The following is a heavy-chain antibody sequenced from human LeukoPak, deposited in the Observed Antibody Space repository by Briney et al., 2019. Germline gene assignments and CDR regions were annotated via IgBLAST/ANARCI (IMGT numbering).Heavy chain of an antibody. Sequence: SETLSLTCTVSGGSISSYYWSWIRRPPGKGLEWIGYIYYSGSTNYNPSLKSRVTISVDTSKNQFSLKLSSVTAADTAVYYCARGRSSSWYGFSDAFDIWGQGTMVTVSS. V-gene: IGHV4-59*01. CDR3: ARGRSSSWYGFSDAFDI. CDR2: IYYSGST. J-gene: IGHJ3*02. D-gene: IGHD6-13*01. CDR1: GGSISSYY.